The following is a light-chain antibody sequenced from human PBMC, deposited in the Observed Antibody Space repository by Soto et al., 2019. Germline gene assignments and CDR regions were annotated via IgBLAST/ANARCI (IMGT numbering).Light chain of an antibody. CDR2: AAS. CDR1: QGISSW. V-gene: IGKV1-12*01. CDR3: QQSFSVPPT. Sequence: DIQMTQSPSSVSASVGDRVSMXXRASQGISSWLAWYQQKPGKAPKXLIFAASTLQSGVPSGFSGSGSGTNFSLTISNLQPEDFATYYCQQSFSVPPTFGQGTRLEIK. J-gene: IGKJ5*01.